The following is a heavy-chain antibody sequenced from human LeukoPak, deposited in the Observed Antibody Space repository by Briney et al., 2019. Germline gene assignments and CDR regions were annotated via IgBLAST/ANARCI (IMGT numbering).Heavy chain of an antibody. Sequence: KVSETLSLTCTVSGGSMSSSSYYWGWIRQPPGKGLEWIGLIYYSGTTYYNPSLTSRVTISVDTSKNQFSLKLTSVTTADTAVYYCARVGGNYGLDYWGQGTLVTVSS. CDR2: IYYSGTT. D-gene: IGHD3-10*01. CDR3: ARVGGNYGLDY. CDR1: GGSMSSSSYY. J-gene: IGHJ4*02. V-gene: IGHV4-39*07.